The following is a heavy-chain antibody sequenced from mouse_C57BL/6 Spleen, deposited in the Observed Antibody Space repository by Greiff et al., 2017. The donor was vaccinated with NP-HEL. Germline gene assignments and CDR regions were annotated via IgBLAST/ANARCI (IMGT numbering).Heavy chain of an antibody. J-gene: IGHJ3*01. Sequence: QVQLQQPGADLVKPGASVKLSCKASGYTFTSYWMQWVHQRPGQGLECIGEIDPSVSYTNYIYTLNVIVTLSVDTSSSTAYMQLSSLTSEDSAVYYCARSHYYGSSPFAYWGQGTLVTVSA. CDR3: ARSHYYGSSPFAY. CDR2: IDPSVSYT. V-gene: IGHV1-50*01. D-gene: IGHD1-1*01. CDR1: GYTFTSYW.